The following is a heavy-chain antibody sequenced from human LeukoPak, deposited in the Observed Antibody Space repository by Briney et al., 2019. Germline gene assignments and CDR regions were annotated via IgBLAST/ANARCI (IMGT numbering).Heavy chain of an antibody. J-gene: IGHJ5*02. V-gene: IGHV3-30*18. CDR3: AKDEGRSGWTAWFDP. CDR1: GFTFSSYG. Sequence: RRSLRLSCAASGFTFSSYGMHWVRPAPGKGLEWVAVISYDGSNKYYADSVKGRFTISRDNSKNTLYLQMNSLRAEDTAVYYCAKDEGRSGWTAWFDPWGQGTLVTVSS. D-gene: IGHD6-19*01. CDR2: ISYDGSNK.